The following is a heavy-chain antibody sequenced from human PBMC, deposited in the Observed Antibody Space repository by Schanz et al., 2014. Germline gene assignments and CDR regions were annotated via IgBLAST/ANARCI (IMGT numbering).Heavy chain of an antibody. CDR2: IGGSDGNT. J-gene: IGHJ4*02. CDR1: GYTFTRSG. CDR3: ARDRDQWDGNYLDY. V-gene: IGHV1-18*01. D-gene: IGHD1-26*01. Sequence: QVLQVQSGSELKKPGASVKVSCKASGYTFTRSGISWVRQAPGQGLEWMGWIGGSDGNTNFAQKFQGRVTMTTDTSTSTVYMELRSLTSDDSAVYYCARDRDQWDGNYLDYWGQGTLVTVSS.